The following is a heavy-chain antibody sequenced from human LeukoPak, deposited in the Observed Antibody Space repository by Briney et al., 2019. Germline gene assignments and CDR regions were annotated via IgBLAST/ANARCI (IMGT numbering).Heavy chain of an antibody. CDR2: IYYSGST. Sequence: KSGGSLRLSCVASGFTFSSYGMDWIRQPPGKGLEWIGSIYYSGSTYYNPSLKSRVTISVDTSKNQFSLKLSSVTAADTAVYYCARDLIAAPVGDWGQGTLVTVSS. D-gene: IGHD6-13*01. V-gene: IGHV4-39*07. CDR1: GFTFSSYG. CDR3: ARDLIAAPVGD. J-gene: IGHJ4*02.